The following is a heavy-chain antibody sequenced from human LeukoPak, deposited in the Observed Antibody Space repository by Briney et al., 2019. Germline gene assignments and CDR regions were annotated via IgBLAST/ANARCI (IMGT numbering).Heavy chain of an antibody. CDR3: ARDGEAAAGVWFDP. D-gene: IGHD6-13*01. V-gene: IGHV4-38-2*02. Sequence: SETLSLTCTVSGYSISSGYYWAWIRQPPGKGLEWIGSIYHSGSTYYNPSLKSRVTISVDTSKNQFSLKVTSVTAADTAIYYCARDGEAAAGVWFDPWGQGTLVTVSS. J-gene: IGHJ5*02. CDR1: GYSISSGYY. CDR2: IYHSGST.